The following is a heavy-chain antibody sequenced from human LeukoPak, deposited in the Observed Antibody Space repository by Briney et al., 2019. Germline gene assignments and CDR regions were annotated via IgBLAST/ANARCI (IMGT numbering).Heavy chain of an antibody. CDR1: GGTFSSYA. D-gene: IGHD1-14*01. V-gene: IGHV1-69*13. CDR3: AGGGWAPENWFDP. J-gene: IGHJ5*02. Sequence: ASVKVSCKASGGTFSSYAISWVRQAPGQGLEWMGGIIPIFGTANYAQKFQGRVTITADESTSTAYMELSSLRSEDTAVYYCAGGGWAPENWFDPWGQGTLVTVSS. CDR2: IIPIFGTA.